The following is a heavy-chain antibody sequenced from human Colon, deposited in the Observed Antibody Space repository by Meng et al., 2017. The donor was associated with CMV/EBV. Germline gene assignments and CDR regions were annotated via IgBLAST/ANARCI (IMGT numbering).Heavy chain of an antibody. CDR1: GGSFISHY. Sequence: SETLSLTFAAHGGSFISHYWSWIRQPPGKGLEWIGVVNHRGGTYYSPSLESRVNIAIDTSRSQISLRLTSVTAADTAVYYCARGFTANRTSLLFDYWGQGVLVTVSS. J-gene: IGHJ4*02. CDR3: ARGFTANRTSLLFDY. D-gene: IGHD1/OR15-1a*01. CDR2: VNHRGGT. V-gene: IGHV4-34*01.